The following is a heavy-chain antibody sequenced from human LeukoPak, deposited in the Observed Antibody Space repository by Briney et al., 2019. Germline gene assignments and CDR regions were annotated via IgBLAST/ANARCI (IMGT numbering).Heavy chain of an antibody. J-gene: IGHJ6*03. CDR1: GGSISSSSYY. CDR3: AGRYCSSTSCYDNYYYYMDV. Sequence: SETLSLTCTVSGGSISSSSYYWGWIRQPPGKGLEWIGSIYYSGSTYYNPSLKSRVTISVDTSKNHFSLKLSSVTAADTAVYYCAGRYCSSTSCYDNYYYYMDVWGKGTTVTVSS. CDR2: IYYSGST. V-gene: IGHV4-39*02. D-gene: IGHD2-2*01.